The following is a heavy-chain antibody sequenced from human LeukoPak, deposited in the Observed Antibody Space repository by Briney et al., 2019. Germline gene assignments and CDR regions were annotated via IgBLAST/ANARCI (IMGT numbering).Heavy chain of an antibody. CDR3: AKDIGSYYDY. J-gene: IGHJ4*02. D-gene: IGHD3-10*01. Sequence: GGSLRLSCEASGYTFSGYNVNWVRQAPGKGLEWVTFIQYDGSKKYYADSVKGRFTISRDNSKNTLYLEMNSLRAEDTAVYYCAKDIGSYYDYWGQGILVTVSS. V-gene: IGHV3-30*02. CDR2: IQYDGSKK. CDR1: GYTFSGYN.